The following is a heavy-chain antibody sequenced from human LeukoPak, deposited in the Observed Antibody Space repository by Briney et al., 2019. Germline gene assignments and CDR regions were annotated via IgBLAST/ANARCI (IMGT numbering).Heavy chain of an antibody. CDR3: ARQYTYYYESSGYGYFDY. CDR2: IYYSGST. Sequence: SETLSLTCTVSGGSISSYYWNWIRQSPGKGLEWLGYIYYSGSTNYNPSLKSRVTMSVDTSKNQFSLKLSSVTAADTAVYYCARQYTYYYESSGYGYFDYWGQGTLVTVSS. J-gene: IGHJ4*02. CDR1: GGSISSYY. V-gene: IGHV4-59*08. D-gene: IGHD3-22*01.